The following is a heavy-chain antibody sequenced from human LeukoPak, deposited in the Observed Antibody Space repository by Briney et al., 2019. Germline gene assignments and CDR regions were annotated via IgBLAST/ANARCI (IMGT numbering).Heavy chain of an antibody. CDR3: ARAAYSGSYHSDY. Sequence: SETLSLTCTVSGGSVNSGSYYWNWIRQPPGKGLEWIGYIYYSGSTNYNPSLKSRVTILVETSKNQFSLKLSSVTAADTAVYYCARAAYSGSYHSDYWGQGTLVTVSS. D-gene: IGHD1-26*01. CDR2: IYYSGST. V-gene: IGHV4-61*01. J-gene: IGHJ4*02. CDR1: GGSVNSGSYY.